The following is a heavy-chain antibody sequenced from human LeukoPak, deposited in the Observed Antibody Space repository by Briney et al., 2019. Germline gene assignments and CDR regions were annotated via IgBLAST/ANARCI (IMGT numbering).Heavy chain of an antibody. Sequence: GGSLRLSCVASGFTFSSYNMNWVRQAPGKGLEWLSSISSSSSSYIYYAGSVKGRFTISRDNAKNSLYLQMNGLRAEDTAVYYCARVPIVVVPAAMEEGHYYYYYGMDVWGKGTTVTVSS. J-gene: IGHJ6*04. D-gene: IGHD2-2*01. CDR1: GFTFSSYN. V-gene: IGHV3-21*01. CDR3: ARVPIVVVPAAMEEGHYYYYYGMDV. CDR2: ISSSSSSYI.